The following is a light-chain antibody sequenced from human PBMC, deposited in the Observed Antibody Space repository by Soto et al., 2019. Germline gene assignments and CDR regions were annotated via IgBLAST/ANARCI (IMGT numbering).Light chain of an antibody. Sequence: DIQMTQSPSSLSASVGDRVTITCRARQGISDYLVWYQQKPGKVPKLLIYAASALQSGVPSRFSGSGSGTDFTLTISTLEPEDVATYYYQKGNTDPFTFAPATKVEFK. CDR1: QGISDY. J-gene: IGKJ3*01. V-gene: IGKV1-27*01. CDR3: QKGNTDPFT. CDR2: AAS.